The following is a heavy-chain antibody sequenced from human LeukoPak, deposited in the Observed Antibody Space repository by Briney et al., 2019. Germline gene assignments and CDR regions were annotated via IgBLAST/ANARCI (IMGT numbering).Heavy chain of an antibody. CDR2: IKEDGSER. CDR3: ATNGGRIVYPGTRGYSDY. D-gene: IGHD3-22*01. V-gene: IGHV3-7*01. J-gene: IGHJ4*02. Sequence: GGSLRLSCAASGFTFSTYWMTWVRQAPGKGLEWVANIKEDGSERYYVDSVKGRFTIYRDNAKNSLYLQMNSLRTEDTAIYFCATNGGRIVYPGTRGYSDYWGQGTLVTVSS. CDR1: GFTFSTYW.